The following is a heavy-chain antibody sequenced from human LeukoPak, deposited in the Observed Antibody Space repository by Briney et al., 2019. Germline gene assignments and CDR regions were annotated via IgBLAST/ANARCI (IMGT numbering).Heavy chain of an antibody. CDR1: GFTFSSYA. CDR2: ISGSGGST. J-gene: IGHJ1*01. Sequence: SGGSLRLSCAASGFTFSSYAMSWVRQAPGKGLEWVSAISGSGGSTYYADSVKGRFTISRDNSKNTLYLQMNSLRAEDTAVYYCARSRDSSGWYPFQLWGQGTLVTVSS. V-gene: IGHV3-23*01. D-gene: IGHD6-19*01. CDR3: ARSRDSSGWYPFQL.